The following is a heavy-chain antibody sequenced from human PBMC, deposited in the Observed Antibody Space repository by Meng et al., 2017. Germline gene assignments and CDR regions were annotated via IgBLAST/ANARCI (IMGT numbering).Heavy chain of an antibody. CDR3: ARVVAATTLFLDY. Sequence: HVHLHGSVLRLGNRSRPLPRTCAVSGGTTSRSNWWSWVRQHPGKGLEWIGEIYHSGSTNYNPSLKIRVTISVDKSKNQFSLKLSSVTAADTAVYYCARVVAATTLFLDYWGQGTLVTVSS. D-gene: IGHD2-15*01. CDR2: IYHSGST. CDR1: GGTTSRSNW. V-gene: IGHV4-4*02. J-gene: IGHJ4*02.